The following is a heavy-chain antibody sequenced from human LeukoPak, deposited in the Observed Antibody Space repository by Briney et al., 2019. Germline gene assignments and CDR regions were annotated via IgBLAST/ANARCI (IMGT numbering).Heavy chain of an antibody. J-gene: IGHJ3*02. CDR1: GYTFTSYG. CDR2: MSAYNGNT. Sequence: VASVKVSCKASGYTFTSYGISWVRQAPGQGLEWMGWMSAYNGNTNYAQKLQGRVTTTTDTSTSTAYMELRSLRSDDTAVYYCAAVLNRWFGEEAFDIWGQGTMVTVSS. D-gene: IGHD3-10*01. CDR3: AAVLNRWFGEEAFDI. V-gene: IGHV1-18*01.